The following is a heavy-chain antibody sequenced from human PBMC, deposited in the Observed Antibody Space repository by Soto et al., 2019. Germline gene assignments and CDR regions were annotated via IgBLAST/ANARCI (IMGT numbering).Heavy chain of an antibody. CDR1: GFTFSDYY. J-gene: IGHJ6*02. CDR2: ISSGGGLI. CDR3: ARDRYDFWSGSEHYGMDV. D-gene: IGHD3-3*01. V-gene: IGHV3-11*01. Sequence: GGSLRLSCAASGFTFSDYYMTWIRQAPGKGLEWLSYISSGGGLIYYADSVKGRFTISRDNAKNSLYLQMNSLRAEDTAIYYCARDRYDFWSGSEHYGMDVWGQGTTVTV.